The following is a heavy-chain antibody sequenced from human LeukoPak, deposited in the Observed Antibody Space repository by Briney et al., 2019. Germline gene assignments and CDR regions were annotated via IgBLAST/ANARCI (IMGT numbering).Heavy chain of an antibody. Sequence: SQTLSLTCAISGDSVSSNSAAWNWIRQSPSRGLEWLGRTYYRSKWYNDYAVSVKSRITINPDTSKNQFSLQLNSVTPEDTAVYYCARVLTVIVTVAMAPFDPWGQGTLVIVSS. CDR1: GDSVSSNSAA. V-gene: IGHV6-1*01. J-gene: IGHJ5*02. CDR2: TYYRSKWYN. D-gene: IGHD2-2*01. CDR3: ARVLTVIVTVAMAPFDP.